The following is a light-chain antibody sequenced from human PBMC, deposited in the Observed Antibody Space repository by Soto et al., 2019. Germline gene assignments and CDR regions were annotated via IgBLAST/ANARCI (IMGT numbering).Light chain of an antibody. CDR1: QSVSSSY. Sequence: EIVLTQSPGTLSLSPGERATLSCRASQSVSSSYLAWYQQKPGQAPRLLIYGASSRATGIPDRFSGSGSGTDFTLNIISLEPEDFAVYYCQQYGSSLLFTFGPGTTVDI. J-gene: IGKJ3*01. V-gene: IGKV3-20*01. CDR2: GAS. CDR3: QQYGSSLLFT.